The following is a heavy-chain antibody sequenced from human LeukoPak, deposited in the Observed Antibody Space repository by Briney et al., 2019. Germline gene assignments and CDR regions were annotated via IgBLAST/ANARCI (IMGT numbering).Heavy chain of an antibody. CDR3: AKDWRAAAVGYGMDV. J-gene: IGHJ6*02. D-gene: IGHD6-13*01. CDR2: ISGSGGST. V-gene: IGHV3-23*01. CDR1: GFTLCSYA. Sequence: GGSLRLSCAASGFTLCSYAMSWVRQAPGEGLGWGSAISGSGGSTYYADSVKGRFTISRDNSKNTLYLQMNSLRAEDTAVYYCAKDWRAAAVGYGMDVWGQGTTVTVSS.